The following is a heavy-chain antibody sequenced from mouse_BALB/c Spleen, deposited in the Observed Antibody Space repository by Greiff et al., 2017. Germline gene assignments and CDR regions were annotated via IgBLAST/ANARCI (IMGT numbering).Heavy chain of an antibody. J-gene: IGHJ2*01. Sequence: QVQLQQPGAELVKPGASVKLSCKASGYTFTSYWMHWVKQRPGQGLEWIGEINPSNGRTNYNVKFKSKATLTVDKSSSTAYMQLSSLTSEDSAVYYCARYDGYFLFDYWGQGTTLTVSS. D-gene: IGHD2-3*01. CDR3: ARYDGYFLFDY. CDR2: INPSNGRT. V-gene: IGHV1S81*02. CDR1: GYTFTSYW.